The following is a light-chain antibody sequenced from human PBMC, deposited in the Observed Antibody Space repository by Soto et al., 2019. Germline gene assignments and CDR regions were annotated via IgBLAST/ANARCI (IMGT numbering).Light chain of an antibody. CDR2: GAA. CDR1: QSVFSS. Sequence: EIVLTQSPATLSVSPGERATLSCRASQSVFSSLAWFQQKPGQAPRLLIYGAATRATGIPARFSGSGSGTEFTLTISSLQSEDFATYYCQQYNKYPLTFGGGTKVGSK. CDR3: QQYNKYPLT. V-gene: IGKV3-15*01. J-gene: IGKJ4*01.